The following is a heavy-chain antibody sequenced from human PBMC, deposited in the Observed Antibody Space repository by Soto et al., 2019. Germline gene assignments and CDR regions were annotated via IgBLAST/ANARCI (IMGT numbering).Heavy chain of an antibody. CDR2: INKDGSYK. CDR1: GFTFSGEL. Sequence: GGSLRLSCATSGFTFSGELMHLVRQVPGKGLVWVSRINKDGSYKNYADFVEGRFTISRDDAKSELYLQMDRLRAEDTAVYYCARGGLEPFDYLGQGALVTVSS. V-gene: IGHV3-74*01. CDR3: ARGGLEPFDY. D-gene: IGHD1-1*01. J-gene: IGHJ4*02.